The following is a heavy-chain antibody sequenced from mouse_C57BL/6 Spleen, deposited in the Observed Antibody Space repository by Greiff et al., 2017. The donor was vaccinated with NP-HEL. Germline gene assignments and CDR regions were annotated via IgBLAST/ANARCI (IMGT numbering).Heavy chain of an antibody. D-gene: IGHD2-3*01. V-gene: IGHV5-17*01. J-gene: IGHJ4*01. CDR1: GFTFSDYG. CDR2: ISSGSSTI. Sequence: EVKLMESGGGLVKPGGSLKLSCAASGFTFSDYGMHWVRQAPEKGLEWVAYISSGSSTIYYADTVKGRFTISRDNAKNTLFLQMTSLRSEDTAMYYCARNIYDGYLYAMDYWGQGTSVTVSS. CDR3: ARNIYDGYLYAMDY.